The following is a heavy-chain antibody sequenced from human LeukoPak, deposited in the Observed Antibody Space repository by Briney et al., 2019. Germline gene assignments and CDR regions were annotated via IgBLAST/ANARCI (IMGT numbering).Heavy chain of an antibody. CDR3: ARAFQYYYGSGSYLGY. Sequence: GGSLRLSCAASGFTFSSYSMNWVRQAPGKGLEWVSSISSSSSYIYYADSVKGRFTISRDNSKNTLYLQMNSLRAEDTAVYYCARAFQYYYGSGSYLGYWGQGTLVTVSS. V-gene: IGHV3-21*01. CDR2: ISSSSSYI. CDR1: GFTFSSYS. J-gene: IGHJ4*02. D-gene: IGHD3-10*01.